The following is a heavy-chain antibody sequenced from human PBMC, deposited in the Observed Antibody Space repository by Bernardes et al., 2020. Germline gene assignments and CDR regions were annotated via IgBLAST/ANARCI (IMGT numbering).Heavy chain of an antibody. Sequence: SETLSLTCTVSGGSISSSSYYWGWIRQPPGKGLEWIGSIYYSGSTYYNPSLKSRVTISVDTSKNQFSLKLSSVTAADTAVYYCARRGGDADYWGQGTLVTVSS. J-gene: IGHJ4*02. CDR1: GGSISSSSYY. CDR2: IYYSGST. V-gene: IGHV4-39*01. D-gene: IGHD3-16*01. CDR3: ARRGGDADY.